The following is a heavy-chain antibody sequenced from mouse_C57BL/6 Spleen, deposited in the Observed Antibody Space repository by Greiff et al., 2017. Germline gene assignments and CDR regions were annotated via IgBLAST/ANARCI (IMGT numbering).Heavy chain of an antibody. Sequence: QVQLQQPGAELVRPGSSVKLSCKASGYTFTSYWMHWVKQRPIQGLEWIGNIDPSDSETHYNQKFKDKATLTVDKSSSTAYMQLSSLTSEDSAVYYCARYGFSYYFDDWGKGTTLTVSS. V-gene: IGHV1-52*01. CDR3: ARYGFSYYFDD. D-gene: IGHD1-1*02. J-gene: IGHJ2*01. CDR2: IDPSDSET. CDR1: GYTFTSYW.